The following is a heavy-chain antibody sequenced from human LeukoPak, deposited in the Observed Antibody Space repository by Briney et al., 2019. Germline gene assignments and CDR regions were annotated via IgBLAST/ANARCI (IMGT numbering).Heavy chain of an antibody. CDR3: AKDRWQLVPVLFDY. V-gene: IGHV3-30*04. D-gene: IGHD6-13*01. CDR1: GFTFSSYA. CDR2: ISYDGSNK. J-gene: IGHJ4*02. Sequence: GGSLRLSCAASGFTFSSYAMHWVRQAPGKGLEWVAVISYDGSNKYYADSVKGRFTISRDNSKSTLYLQMNSLRAEDTAVYYCAKDRWQLVPVLFDYWGQGTLVTVSS.